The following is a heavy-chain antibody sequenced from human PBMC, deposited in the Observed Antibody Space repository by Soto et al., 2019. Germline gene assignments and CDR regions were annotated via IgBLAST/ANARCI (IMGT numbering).Heavy chain of an antibody. D-gene: IGHD6-6*01. CDR3: ARGGSSSDNGMDV. J-gene: IGHJ6*02. CDR2: ISSGSITI. CDR1: GFTFSSYS. Sequence: GGSLRLSCAASGFTFSSYSMNWVRQAPGKGLGWVSYISSGSITIYYADSVKGRFTISRDNAKNSLYLQMNSLRDEDTAVYYCARGGSSSDNGMDVWGQETTVTVSS. V-gene: IGHV3-48*02.